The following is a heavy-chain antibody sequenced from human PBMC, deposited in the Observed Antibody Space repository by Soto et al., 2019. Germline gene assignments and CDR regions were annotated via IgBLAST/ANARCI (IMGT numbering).Heavy chain of an antibody. D-gene: IGHD3-9*01. Sequence: GESLKISCKGSGYSSTNYWIGWVRQIPGKGLEWMGIINPADSDTRYSPSFQGQVTVSVDKSISTAYLQRGSLKASDTAMYYCVRPDSTGYYSHWGQGTPVTVSS. CDR2: INPADSDT. V-gene: IGHV5-51*01. CDR1: GYSSTNYW. J-gene: IGHJ4*02. CDR3: VRPDSTGYYSH.